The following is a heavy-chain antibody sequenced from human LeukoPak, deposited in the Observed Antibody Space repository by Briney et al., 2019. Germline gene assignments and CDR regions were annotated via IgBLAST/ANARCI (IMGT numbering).Heavy chain of an antibody. J-gene: IGHJ5*02. Sequence: KPSETLSLTCTVSGGSISSSSYYWGWIRQPPGKGLEWIGSIYYSGSTYYNPSLKSRVTISVDTSKNQFSLKLSSVTAADTAVYYCARVPWNLPPDWFDPWGQGTLVTVSS. CDR1: GGSISSSSYY. V-gene: IGHV4-39*07. D-gene: IGHD1-7*01. CDR3: ARVPWNLPPDWFDP. CDR2: IYYSGST.